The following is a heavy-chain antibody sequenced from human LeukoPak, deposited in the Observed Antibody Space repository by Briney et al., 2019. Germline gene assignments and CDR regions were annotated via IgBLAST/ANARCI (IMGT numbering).Heavy chain of an antibody. CDR1: AGSSSGYY. J-gene: IGHJ4*02. Sequence: PSETMSLTSAVYAGSSSGYYWSWIRQPPGKGLEWNGEINHSGSTNYNPSLKSRVTISVDTSKNQFSLKLSSVTAADTAVYYCERGVGYCSGGSCQDFDYWGQGTLVTVSS. V-gene: IGHV4-34*01. CDR2: INHSGST. CDR3: ERGVGYCSGGSCQDFDY. D-gene: IGHD2-15*01.